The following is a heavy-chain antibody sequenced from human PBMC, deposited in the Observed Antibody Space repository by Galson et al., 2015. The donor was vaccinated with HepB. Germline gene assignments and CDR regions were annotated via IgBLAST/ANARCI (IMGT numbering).Heavy chain of an antibody. CDR2: ISSSSSYT. D-gene: IGHD3-22*01. CDR3: AVDITMIVVVPRTMYFQH. V-gene: IGHV3-11*06. J-gene: IGHJ1*01. CDR1: GFTFSDYY. Sequence: SLRLSCAASGFTFSDYYMSWIRQAPGKGLEWVSYISSSSSYTNYADSVKGRFTISRDNAKNSLYLQMNSLRAEDTAVYYCAVDITMIVVVPRTMYFQHWGQGTLVTVSS.